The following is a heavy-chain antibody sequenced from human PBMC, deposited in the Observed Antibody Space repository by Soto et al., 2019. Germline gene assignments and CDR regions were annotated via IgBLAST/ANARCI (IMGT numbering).Heavy chain of an antibody. CDR1: GFTFSSYA. CDR3: AKIISARLFYFAMDV. Sequence: GWSLRLSCAASGFTFSSYAMSWVRQAPGKGLEWVSGIVGSGGSRDYAESVKGRFTISKDNSKNTLYLQMNSLRADDTAVYYCAKIISARLFYFAMDVWGQGTTVTVSS. V-gene: IGHV3-23*01. D-gene: IGHD6-6*01. CDR2: IVGSGGSR. J-gene: IGHJ6*02.